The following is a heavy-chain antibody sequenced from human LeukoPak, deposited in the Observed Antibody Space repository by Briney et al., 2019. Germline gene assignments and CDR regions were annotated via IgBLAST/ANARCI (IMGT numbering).Heavy chain of an antibody. CDR3: AREIYSSGWYAFDY. D-gene: IGHD6-19*01. J-gene: IGHJ4*02. V-gene: IGHV3-23*01. Sequence: GGSLRLSCAASGFTFSSYAMSWVRQAPGKGLEWVSAISGSGGSTYYADSVKGRFTISRDNSKNMLYLQMNSLRAEDTAVYYCAREIYSSGWYAFDYWGQGTLVTVSS. CDR1: GFTFSSYA. CDR2: ISGSGGST.